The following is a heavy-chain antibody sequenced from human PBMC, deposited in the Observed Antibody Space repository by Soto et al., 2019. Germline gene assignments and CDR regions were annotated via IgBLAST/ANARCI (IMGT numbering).Heavy chain of an antibody. Sequence: QVQLQESGPGLVKPSGTLSLTCAVSGGSISSSNWWSWVRQPPGKGLEWIGEIYHSGSTNYNPSLKSRVTISVDKSKNQFPRKLSAVTAADTAVYYCARDYMVRGVMRWFDPWGQGTRVTVSS. V-gene: IGHV4-4*02. CDR1: GGSISSSNW. CDR3: ARDYMVRGVMRWFDP. D-gene: IGHD3-10*01. CDR2: IYHSGST. J-gene: IGHJ5*02.